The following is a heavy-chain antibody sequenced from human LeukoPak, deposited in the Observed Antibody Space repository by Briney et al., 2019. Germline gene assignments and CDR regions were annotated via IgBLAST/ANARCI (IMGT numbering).Heavy chain of an antibody. V-gene: IGHV4-30-2*01. Sequence: TSETLSLTCTVSGYTIISGGFSWNWIRQPPGKGLEWIGCIYDRGPAHYNPSLKSRFTISVDRPKNQFFLNVTSLTATDTAVYYCARSRQASGLFSSWGQGTLVVVSS. CDR2: IYDRGPA. J-gene: IGHJ5*02. CDR1: GYTIISGGFS. D-gene: IGHD3-10*01. CDR3: ARSRQASGLFSS.